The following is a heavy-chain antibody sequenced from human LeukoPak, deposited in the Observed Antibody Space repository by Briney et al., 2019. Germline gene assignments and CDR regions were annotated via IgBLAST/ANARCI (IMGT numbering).Heavy chain of an antibody. V-gene: IGHV3-33*01. D-gene: IGHD3-22*01. J-gene: IGHJ4*02. CDR3: ARGNYESSANEDY. CDR2: IWYDGSNK. CDR1: GXTFSNYG. Sequence: PGGSLRLSCAASGXTFSNYGVHWVRQAPGKGLEWVAVIWYDGSNKYYADSVKGRFAISRDNSKNTLYLQMNSLRAEDTAMYYCARGNYESSANEDYWGQGTLVTVSS.